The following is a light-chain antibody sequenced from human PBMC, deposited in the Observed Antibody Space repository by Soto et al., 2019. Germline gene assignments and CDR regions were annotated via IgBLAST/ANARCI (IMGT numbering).Light chain of an antibody. CDR3: GTWDSSVSAPYV. CDR2: ENN. V-gene: IGLV1-51*02. Sequence: QSVLTQPPSVSAAPGQKVTISCSGSSSNIGNNYVSWYQQLPGTAPKLLIYENNKRPSGIPDRFSGSKSGTSATLGITGLQTGDEADYYRGTWDSSVSAPYVFGTGTKITVL. CDR1: SSNIGNNY. J-gene: IGLJ1*01.